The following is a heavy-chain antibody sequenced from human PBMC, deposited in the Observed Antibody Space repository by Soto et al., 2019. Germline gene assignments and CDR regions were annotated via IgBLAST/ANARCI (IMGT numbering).Heavy chain of an antibody. J-gene: IGHJ6*02. Sequence: GGCLRLSCAASGFTFSSYGMHWVRQAPGKGLEWVAVISYDGSNKYYADSVKGRFTISRDNSKNTLYLQMNSLRAEDTAVYYCAKELEITIFEAVGARGYDYGMDVWGQGTTVTVSS. CDR3: AKELEITIFEAVGARGYDYGMDV. CDR2: ISYDGSNK. CDR1: GFTFSSYG. D-gene: IGHD3-3*01. V-gene: IGHV3-30*18.